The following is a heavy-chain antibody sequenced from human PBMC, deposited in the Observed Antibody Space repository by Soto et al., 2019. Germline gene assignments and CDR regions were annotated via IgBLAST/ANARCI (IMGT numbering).Heavy chain of an antibody. V-gene: IGHV4-34*01. CDR2: INHSGST. CDR1: GGSFSGYY. D-gene: IGHD3-10*01. Sequence: QVQLQQWGAGLLKPSETLSLTCAVYGGSFSGYYWSWIRQPPGKGLEWIGEINHSGSTNYNPSLKSRVTISVDTSKNQFSLKLSSVTAADTAVYYCARGAMVRGVSDKSYYYYYMDVWGKGTTVTVSS. CDR3: ARGAMVRGVSDKSYYYYYMDV. J-gene: IGHJ6*03.